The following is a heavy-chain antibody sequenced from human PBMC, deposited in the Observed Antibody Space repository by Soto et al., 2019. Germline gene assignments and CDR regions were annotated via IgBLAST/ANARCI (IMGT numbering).Heavy chain of an antibody. CDR1: GFSFSSYA. D-gene: IGHD1-26*01. CDR3: ARRGSGSYSDY. Sequence: EVQLLESGGGLVQPGGSLRLSCAASGFSFSSYAMRWVRQAPGKGLEWVSAISGSGGSTYYADSVKGRFTISRDNSMDTLYLKMNSLRAEDTAVYYCARRGSGSYSDYWGEGPLVTVSS. V-gene: IGHV3-23*01. CDR2: ISGSGGST. J-gene: IGHJ4*02.